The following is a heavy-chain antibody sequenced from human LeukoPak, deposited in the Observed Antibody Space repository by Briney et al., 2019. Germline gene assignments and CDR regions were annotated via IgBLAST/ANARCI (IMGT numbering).Heavy chain of an antibody. V-gene: IGHV3-7*03. CDR1: GFTFSGFW. J-gene: IGHJ4*02. CDR2: INSDGSEG. Sequence: GGSLRLSCAVSGFTFSGFWMSWSRQAPGKGLEWVASINSDGSEGYYADVVKGRFTISRDNAKNSLYLQINSLRAEDTAVYYCAKDLDYFDYWGQGTLVTVSS. CDR3: AKDLDYFDY.